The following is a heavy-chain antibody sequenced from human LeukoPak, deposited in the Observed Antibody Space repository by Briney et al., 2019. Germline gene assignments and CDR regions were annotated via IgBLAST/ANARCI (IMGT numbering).Heavy chain of an antibody. CDR2: IIPISGTG. Sequence: GASVKVSCKASGGTFNTYVFSWVRQAPGQGLEWMGGIIPISGTGNYAQKFQGRATITADESTSTVYMELSSLRSEDTAVYYCARRWGAVGVPAAGPPPYYHYSLDIWGRGTTVIVSS. CDR3: ARRWGAVGVPAAGPPPYYHYSLDI. CDR1: GGTFNTYV. J-gene: IGHJ6*02. V-gene: IGHV1-69*13. D-gene: IGHD2-2*01.